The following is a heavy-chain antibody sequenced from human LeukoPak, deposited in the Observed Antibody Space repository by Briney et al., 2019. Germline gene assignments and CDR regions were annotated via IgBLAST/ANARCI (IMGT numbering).Heavy chain of an antibody. D-gene: IGHD4-11*01. CDR1: GFTFAIYA. Sequence: PGRSLRLSCAASGFTFAIYAMHWVRQAPGKGLEWVAVIWYDGSNKYYADSVKGRFTISRDNSKNTLYLQMNSLRAEDTAVYYCARDGGTVTPVPVLTGLPYYFDYWGQGTLVTVSS. V-gene: IGHV3-33*08. CDR2: IWYDGSNK. CDR3: ARDGGTVTPVPVLTGLPYYFDY. J-gene: IGHJ4*02.